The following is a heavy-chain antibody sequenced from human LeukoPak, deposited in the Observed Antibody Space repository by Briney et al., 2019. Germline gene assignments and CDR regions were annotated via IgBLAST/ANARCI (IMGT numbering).Heavy chain of an antibody. J-gene: IGHJ4*03. CDR1: ELTLGSFW. CDR2: ISLGGGST. CDR3: AREPPSFWGDSFAL. D-gene: IGHD2-21*02. Sequence: GGSLSLSCAASELTLGSFWMHWVRQSPGQGLMCVARISLGGGSTFYADSVKGRFTISRDTGKNRLYLQMDGLKAEDTATYYYAREPPSFWGDSFALWCQGTLDTVSS. V-gene: IGHV3-74*01.